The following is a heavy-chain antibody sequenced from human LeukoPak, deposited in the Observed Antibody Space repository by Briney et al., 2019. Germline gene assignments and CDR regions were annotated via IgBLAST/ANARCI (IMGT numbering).Heavy chain of an antibody. V-gene: IGHV3-30-3*01. J-gene: IGHJ4*02. D-gene: IGHD2-21*02. CDR3: ARDRSGGDYNFNY. CDR2: ISYDGSNK. CDR1: GFTFSSYA. Sequence: GGSLRLSCAASGFTFSSYAMHWVRQAPGKGLEWVAVISYDGSNKYYADSVKGRFTISRDNSKNTLYLQMNSLRAEDTAVYYCARDRSGGDYNFNYWGQGTLVTVSS.